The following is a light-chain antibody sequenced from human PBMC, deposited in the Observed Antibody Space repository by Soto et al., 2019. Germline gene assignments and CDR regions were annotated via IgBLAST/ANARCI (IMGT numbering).Light chain of an antibody. V-gene: IGLV2-23*02. Sequence: QSALTQPASVSGSPGQSITISCTGTSSDVGMFNLVSWYQQHPGKVPKLILYDVTKRPSGVSTRFSGSQSGNTASLTISGLQAEDEADYYCCSYAGSYTLVFGGGTQLTVL. CDR1: SSDVGMFNL. CDR2: DVT. J-gene: IGLJ7*01. CDR3: CSYAGSYTLV.